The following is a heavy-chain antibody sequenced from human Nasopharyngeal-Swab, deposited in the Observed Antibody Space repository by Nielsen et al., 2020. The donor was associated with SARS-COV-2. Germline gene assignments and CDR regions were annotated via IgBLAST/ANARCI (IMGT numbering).Heavy chain of an antibody. Sequence: GESLKISCTASGFNFNVYSMNWVRQAPGKGLEWVSYITSDEKTIRYADSVRGRFTISRDNAKNTLYLQMNSLRVEDTAVYYCARGLNGYNTFDYWGQGTLLTVSS. CDR2: ITSDEKTI. CDR3: ARGLNGYNTFDY. D-gene: IGHD5-24*01. V-gene: IGHV3-48*04. CDR1: GFNFNVYS. J-gene: IGHJ4*02.